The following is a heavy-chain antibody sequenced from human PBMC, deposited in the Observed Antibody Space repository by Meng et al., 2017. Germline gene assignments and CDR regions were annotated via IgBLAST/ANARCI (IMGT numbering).Heavy chain of an antibody. CDR1: GGTFSSYT. D-gene: IGHD3-10*01. CDR3: ASELLNYYGSGSYLGYFQH. CDR2: IIPILGIA. V-gene: IGHV1-69*02. J-gene: IGHJ1*01. Sequence: QVQLGKSGAEVKKPGSSVKVSCKASGGTFSSYTISWVRQAPGQGLEWMGRIIPILGIANYAQKFQGRVTITADKSTSTAYMELSSLRSEDTAVYYCASELLNYYGSGSYLGYFQHWGQGTLVTVSS.